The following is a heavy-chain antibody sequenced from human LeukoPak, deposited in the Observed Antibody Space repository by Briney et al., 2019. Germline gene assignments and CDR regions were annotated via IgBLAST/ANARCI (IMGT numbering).Heavy chain of an antibody. J-gene: IGHJ4*02. CDR1: GGSVSSGSYY. CDR2: IYYSGST. Sequence: SETLSLTCTVSGGSVSSGSYYWRWIRQPPGTGLEWIGYIYYSGSTNYNPSLKSRVTISVDTSKNQFSLKLSSVTAADTAVYYCARAIAVAATFDYWGQGTLVTVSS. V-gene: IGHV4-61*01. D-gene: IGHD6-19*01. CDR3: ARAIAVAATFDY.